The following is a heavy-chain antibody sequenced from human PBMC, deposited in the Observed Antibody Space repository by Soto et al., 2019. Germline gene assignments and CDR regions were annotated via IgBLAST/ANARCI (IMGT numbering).Heavy chain of an antibody. CDR3: ARELGYCSGGSCRFLWFDH. Sequence: TLSLPCIVSCASISSVVYYWSWTRQHPGKGLEWIGYIYYSGSTYYNPSLTSRVTISVDTSKNQFSLKLSSATAADTAVYYCARELGYCSGGSCRFLWFDHWGQGTLVTVSS. D-gene: IGHD2-15*01. CDR2: IYYSGST. CDR1: CASISSVVYY. J-gene: IGHJ5*02. V-gene: IGHV4-31*03.